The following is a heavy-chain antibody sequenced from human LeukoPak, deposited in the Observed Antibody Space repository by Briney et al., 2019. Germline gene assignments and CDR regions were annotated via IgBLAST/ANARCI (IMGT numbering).Heavy chain of an antibody. CDR1: GFTFSSYA. CDR3: ARGTRSGWYLVY. CDR2: ISYDGSNK. D-gene: IGHD6-19*01. V-gene: IGHV3-30-3*01. J-gene: IGHJ4*02. Sequence: GGSLRLSCAASGFTFSSYAMHWVRQAPGKGLEWVAAISYDGSNKYYADSVKGRFTISRDNSKNTLYLQMNSLRAEDTAVYYCARGTRSGWYLVYWGQGTLVTVSS.